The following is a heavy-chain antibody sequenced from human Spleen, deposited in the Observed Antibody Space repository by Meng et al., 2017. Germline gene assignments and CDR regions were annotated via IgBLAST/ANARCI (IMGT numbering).Heavy chain of an antibody. Sequence: GESLKISCAASGFTVSSNYMSWVRQVPGKGLAWVSTIYSDDNTYYADSVKGRFTISRDNSKNTLYLQMNSLSAEDTAVYYCARSNYQVLDSWGQGTLVTVSS. CDR1: GFTVSSNY. CDR2: IYSDDNT. J-gene: IGHJ4*02. V-gene: IGHV3-66*02. CDR3: ARSNYQVLDS. D-gene: IGHD5-24*01.